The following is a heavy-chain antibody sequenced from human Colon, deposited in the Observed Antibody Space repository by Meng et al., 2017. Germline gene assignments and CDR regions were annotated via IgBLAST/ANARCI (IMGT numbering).Heavy chain of an antibody. CDR1: GFTFSDYY. D-gene: IGHD6-19*01. Sequence: GESLKISCAASGFTFSDYYMDWVRQAPGKGLERVGRIRKKVNSYTTEYAASVKGRFTVSRDDSKNSLYLQMNSLKTEDTAMYYCSRSGITVAAKVYFDYWGQGTLVTVSS. V-gene: IGHV3-72*01. CDR3: SRSGITVAAKVYFDY. CDR2: IRKKVNSYTT. J-gene: IGHJ4*02.